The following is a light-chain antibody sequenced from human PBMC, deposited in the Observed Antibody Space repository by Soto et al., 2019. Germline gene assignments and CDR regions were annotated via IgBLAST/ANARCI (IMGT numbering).Light chain of an antibody. J-gene: IGLJ3*02. CDR3: SSYAGSNNPWV. CDR1: SSDVGGYNY. V-gene: IGLV2-8*01. CDR2: EVS. Sequence: QSVLTQPPSASGSPGQSVTISCTGTSSDVGGYNYVCWYQQHPGKAPKLMISEVSKRPSGVPDRFSGSKSGNAASLTVSGLQAEDEADSYCSSYAGSNNPWVFGGGTKLTVL.